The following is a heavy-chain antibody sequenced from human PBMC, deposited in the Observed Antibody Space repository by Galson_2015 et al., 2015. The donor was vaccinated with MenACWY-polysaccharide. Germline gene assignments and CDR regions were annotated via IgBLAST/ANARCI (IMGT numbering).Heavy chain of an antibody. CDR1: GFTFSSAA. D-gene: IGHD6-13*01. V-gene: IGHV3-23*01. J-gene: IGHJ4*02. CDR2: IKRKTDGGT. Sequence: SLRLSCAAFGFTFSSAAMSWVRQAPGKGLEWVGRIKRKTDGGTYYTHSVKDRFTISRDNSKNTLSLQMNSLRVEDTAVYYCVKGGSSMYFDSWGQGTLVTVSS. CDR3: VKGGSSMYFDS.